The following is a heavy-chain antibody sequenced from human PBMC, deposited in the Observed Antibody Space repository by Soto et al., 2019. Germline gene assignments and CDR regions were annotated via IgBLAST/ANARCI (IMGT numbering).Heavy chain of an antibody. CDR3: ARGPDVNY. CDR2: INHSGST. CDR1: GGSFSGYY. J-gene: IGHJ4*02. V-gene: IGHV4-34*01. Sequence: SETLSLTCTVYGGSFSGYYWSWIRQPPGKGLEWIGEINHSGSTNYNPSLKSRVTISVDTSKNQFSLKLSSVTAADTAVYYCARGPDVNYWGQGTLATVSS.